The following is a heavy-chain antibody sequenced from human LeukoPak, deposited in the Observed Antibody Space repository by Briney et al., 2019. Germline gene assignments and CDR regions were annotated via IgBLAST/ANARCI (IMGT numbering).Heavy chain of an antibody. CDR1: GFTFDDYA. D-gene: IGHD1-1*01. Sequence: GGSLRLSCAASGFTFDDYAMHWVREAPGKGLEWISYISSSGYTIYYADSLKGRFTISRDNAKNSLYLQMYSLTAEDTALYYCARYCTFRTCSGTKFDSWGPGTLVTVSS. V-gene: IGHV3-48*04. CDR2: ISSSGYTI. J-gene: IGHJ4*02. CDR3: ARYCTFRTCSGTKFDS.